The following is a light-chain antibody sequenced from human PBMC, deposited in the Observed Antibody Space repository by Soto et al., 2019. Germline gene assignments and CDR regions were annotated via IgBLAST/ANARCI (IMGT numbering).Light chain of an antibody. J-gene: IGKJ5*01. CDR3: QQYNNWPIT. Sequence: EVVLTQSPATLSVSPGEGATLTCRASQSVNLYLAWYQQKPGQAPRVIIYGVSTRATGVPGTFSGSGSGTEFTLTISTLQSEDSADYYCQQYNNWPITFGQGTRLEIK. V-gene: IGKV3-15*01. CDR1: QSVNLY. CDR2: GVS.